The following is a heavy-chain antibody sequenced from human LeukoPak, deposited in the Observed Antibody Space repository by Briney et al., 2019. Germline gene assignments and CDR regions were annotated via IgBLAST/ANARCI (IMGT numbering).Heavy chain of an antibody. V-gene: IGHV3-23*01. J-gene: IGHJ4*02. CDR1: GFTFSNYA. CDR3: ARGRYSSSSSPIDY. D-gene: IGHD6-6*01. CDR2: VSGNGDSA. Sequence: GGSLRLSCAASGFTFSNYAMSWVRQAAGKGLEGVSGVSGNGDSAYYADSVKGRCTISRDNSKNTLYLQMNSLRAEDTAVYYCARGRYSSSSSPIDYWGQGTLV.